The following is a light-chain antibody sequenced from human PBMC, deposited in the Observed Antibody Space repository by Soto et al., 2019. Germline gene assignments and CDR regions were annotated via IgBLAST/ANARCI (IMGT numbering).Light chain of an antibody. CDR1: SSDVGTYNL. Sequence: QSALTQPASVSGSPGQSVTISCTGTSSDVGTYNLVSWYQQHPGKAPKLMIYEGSKRPSGVSNRFSGSKSGNTASLTISGLQAEDEADYYCCSYAYTITLLLGGGTKLTVL. V-gene: IGLV2-23*01. CDR2: EGS. J-gene: IGLJ2*01. CDR3: CSYAYTITLL.